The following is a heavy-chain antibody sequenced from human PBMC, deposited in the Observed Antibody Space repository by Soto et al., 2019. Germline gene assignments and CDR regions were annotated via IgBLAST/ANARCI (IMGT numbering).Heavy chain of an antibody. V-gene: IGHV4-34*01. Sequence: QVQLQQWGAGLLKPSETLSLTCAVYGGSFSGYYWSWIRQPPGKGLEWIGEINHSGSTNYNPSLKSRVTISVDTSKNQFSLKLSSVTAADTAVYYCARAFSIFGVVTFDYWGQGTLVTVSS. CDR2: INHSGST. CDR1: GGSFSGYY. J-gene: IGHJ4*02. D-gene: IGHD3-3*01. CDR3: ARAFSIFGVVTFDY.